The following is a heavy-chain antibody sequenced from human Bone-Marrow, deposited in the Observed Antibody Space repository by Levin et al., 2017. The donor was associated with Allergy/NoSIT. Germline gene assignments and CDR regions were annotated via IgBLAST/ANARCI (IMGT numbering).Heavy chain of an antibody. J-gene: IGHJ5*02. CDR2: VYYRGTT. CDR3: ALATTTPNLYDSTTFDP. Sequence: SETLSLTCTVSGGSISRPDHYWTWIRQSPGTGLEWIGYVYYRGTTFYNPSLKPRLSMSVDTSNNQFSLNLRDVTAADTAVYYCALATTTPNLYDSTTFDPWGQGTLVTVSS. CDR1: GGSISRPDHY. D-gene: IGHD1-26*01. V-gene: IGHV4-30-4*01.